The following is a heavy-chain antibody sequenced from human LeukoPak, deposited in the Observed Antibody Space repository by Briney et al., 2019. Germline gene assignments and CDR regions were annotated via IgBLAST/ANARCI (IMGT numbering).Heavy chain of an antibody. J-gene: IGHJ5*02. CDR3: ARGGSGSYFSWLDP. CDR2: INPNSGGT. D-gene: IGHD3-10*01. Sequence: ASVKVSCKASGYTFTGYYIHWVRQAPGQGLECLGWINPNSGGTNYAQKFQGRVTMTRDTSISTAYMELSRLRSDDTAVYYCARGGSGSYFSWLDPWGQGTLVTVSS. V-gene: IGHV1-2*02. CDR1: GYTFTGYY.